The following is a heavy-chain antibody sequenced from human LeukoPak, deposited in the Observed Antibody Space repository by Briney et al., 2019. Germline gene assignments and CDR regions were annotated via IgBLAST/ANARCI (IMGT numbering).Heavy chain of an antibody. J-gene: IGHJ4*02. CDR2: ISWNSGST. V-gene: IGHV3-9*01. CDR1: GFTLDDYA. D-gene: IGHD2-15*01. CDR3: AKNPSYCSGGRCYVSHYFDY. Sequence: QTGGSPRLSCAASGFTLDDYAMHWVRQAPGKGLEWASGISWNSGSTGYADSVKGRFTISRDNAKNSLYLQMNSLRAEDTALYYCAKNPSYCSGGRCYVSHYFDYWGQGTLVTVSS.